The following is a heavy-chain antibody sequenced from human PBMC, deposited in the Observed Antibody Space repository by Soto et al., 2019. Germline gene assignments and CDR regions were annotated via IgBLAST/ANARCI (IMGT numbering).Heavy chain of an antibody. J-gene: IGHJ5*02. D-gene: IGHD2-2*01. CDR3: ARRVGSCSGTSCNGWFDP. CDR2: IYHSGST. CDR1: GDSISKITSY. Sequence: PSETLSLTCSVSGDSISKITSYWGWIRQPPGKGLELIGTIYHSGSTYYNPSLMSRVTLSIDKSKNQFSLKLNSGTAADTAVYYCARRVGSCSGTSCNGWFDPWGQGTLVTVSS. V-gene: IGHV4-39*01.